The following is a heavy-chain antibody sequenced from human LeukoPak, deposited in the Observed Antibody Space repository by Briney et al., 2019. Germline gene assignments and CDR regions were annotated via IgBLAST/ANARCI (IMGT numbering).Heavy chain of an antibody. CDR3: ATDRGWRTSGYYLYYFEY. Sequence: GGSLRLSCAASGFTFNNYGMGWVRQTPGKGLEWVATIGTSGANTYHADSVKGRFTISRDNSKSTLYLQMNSLRAEDTAVYYCATDRGWRTSGYYLYYFEYWGQGTLVTYSS. J-gene: IGHJ4*02. CDR2: IGTSGANT. D-gene: IGHD3-3*01. CDR1: GFTFNNYG. V-gene: IGHV3-23*01.